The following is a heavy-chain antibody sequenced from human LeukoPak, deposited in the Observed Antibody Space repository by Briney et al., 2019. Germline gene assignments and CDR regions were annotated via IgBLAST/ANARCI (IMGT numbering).Heavy chain of an antibody. J-gene: IGHJ4*02. CDR2: IYYSGSA. CDR3: ARTTIPVAGLDY. V-gene: IGHV4-30-4*01. Sequence: SQTLSLTCTVSGGSISSGDYYWSWIRQSPGKGLEWIGNIYYSGSAYYNPSLKSRVAISVDTSKNQFSLKLSSVTAADTAVYFCARTTIPVAGLDYWGQGTLVTVSA. D-gene: IGHD6-19*01. CDR1: GGSISSGDYY.